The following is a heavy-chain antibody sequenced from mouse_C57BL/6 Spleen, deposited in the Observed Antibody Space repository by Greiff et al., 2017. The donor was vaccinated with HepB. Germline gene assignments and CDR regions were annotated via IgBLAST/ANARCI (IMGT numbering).Heavy chain of an antibody. CDR2: IRLKSDNYAT. CDR1: GFTFSNYW. CDR3: IYAMDY. V-gene: IGHV6-3*01. J-gene: IGHJ4*01. Sequence: EVQLQQSGGGLVQPGGSMKLSCVASGFTFSNYWMNWVRQSPEKGLEWVAQIRLKSDNYATHYAESVKGRFTISRDDSKSSVYLQMNNLRAEDTEIYYCIYAMDYWGQGTSVTVSS.